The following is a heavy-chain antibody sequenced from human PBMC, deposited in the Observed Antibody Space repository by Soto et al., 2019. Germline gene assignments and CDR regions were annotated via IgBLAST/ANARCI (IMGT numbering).Heavy chain of an antibody. CDR2: ISDGGGIA. CDR1: GFTFSNYA. J-gene: IGHJ4*02. D-gene: IGHD3-22*01. CDR3: AKTSDTLTYYLFY. Sequence: EVELLESGGGLVQPGGSLRLSCTASGFTFSNYAMSWVRQAPGKGLEWISVISDGGGIAYYAESVKGQFTISRYNSKNKLHLQINSLRAEDTALYYCAKTSDTLTYYLFYWGQGTLVTVSS. V-gene: IGHV3-23*01.